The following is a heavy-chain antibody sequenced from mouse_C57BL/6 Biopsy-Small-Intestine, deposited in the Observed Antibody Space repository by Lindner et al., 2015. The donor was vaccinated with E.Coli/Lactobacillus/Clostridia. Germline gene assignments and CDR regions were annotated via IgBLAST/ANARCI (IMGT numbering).Heavy chain of an antibody. CDR2: ISSGGSYT. J-gene: IGHJ4*01. Sequence: VQLQESGGGLVKPGGSLKLSCAASGFTFSSYGMSWVRQTPDKRLEWVATISSGGSYTYYPDSVKGRFTISRDNAKNNLYLQMSHLKSEDTAMYYCAREGYDYDYGLDYWGQGTSVTVSS. CDR3: AREGYDYDYGLDY. V-gene: IGHV5-6*01. CDR1: GFTFSSYG. D-gene: IGHD2-4*01.